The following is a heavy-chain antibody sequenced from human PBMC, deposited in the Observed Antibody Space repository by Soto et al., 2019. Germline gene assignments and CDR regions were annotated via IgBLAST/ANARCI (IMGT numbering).Heavy chain of an antibody. V-gene: IGHV3-30*18. CDR1: GSTFSSYG. D-gene: IGHD5-18*01. CDR3: AKERYGQLWLEDYGMDV. Sequence: PGGSLRLSCAASGSTFSSYGIHWVRQAPGKGLEWVALISSDGVNKYYADSVKGRFTISRDNFKNTLYLQMNSLRADDTALYYCAKERYGQLWLEDYGMDVWGQGTTVTVSS. CDR2: ISSDGVNK. J-gene: IGHJ6*02.